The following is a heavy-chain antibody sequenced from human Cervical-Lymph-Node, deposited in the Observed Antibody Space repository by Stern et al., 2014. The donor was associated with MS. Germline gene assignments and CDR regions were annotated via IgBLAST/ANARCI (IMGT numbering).Heavy chain of an antibody. D-gene: IGHD2-21*02. CDR1: GVTFGEYA. CDR2: IRNKGYGGTT. CDR3: STGGGDWYDAYKI. V-gene: IGHV3-49*03. Sequence: VQLVQSGGGLVQPGRSLKLSCTASGVTFGEYATSWFRQAPGKGLEWVGFIRNKGYGGTTEYAASVKGRFAISRDESQSIVYLQINSLKSEDTGVYFCSTGGGDWYDAYKIWGQGTKVTASS. J-gene: IGHJ3*02.